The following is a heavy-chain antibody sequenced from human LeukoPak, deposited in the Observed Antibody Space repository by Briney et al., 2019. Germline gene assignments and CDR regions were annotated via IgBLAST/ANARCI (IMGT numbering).Heavy chain of an antibody. CDR1: GYTFTNYA. V-gene: IGHV7-4-1*02. CDR2: INTNTGNP. Sequence: GASVEVSCKASGYTFTNYAMNWVRQAPGQGLEWMGWINTNTGNPTYAQDFTGRFVFSLDTSVSTAYLQISSLKAEDTAVYYCASLNSYGYWGEYYFDYWGQGTLVTVSS. D-gene: IGHD5-18*01. CDR3: ASLNSYGYWGEYYFDY. J-gene: IGHJ4*02.